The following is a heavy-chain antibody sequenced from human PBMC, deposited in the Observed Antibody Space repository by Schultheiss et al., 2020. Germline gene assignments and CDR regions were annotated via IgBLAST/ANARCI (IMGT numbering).Heavy chain of an antibody. CDR2: ISGSGGST. V-gene: IGHV3-23*01. D-gene: IGHD3-10*01. J-gene: IGHJ4*02. CDR1: GFSFSSYS. CDR3: TIRMVQGVISPNDY. Sequence: GGSLRLSCAASGFSFSSYSMDWVRQAPGKGLEWVSAISGSGGSTYYADSVRGRFTVSRDNAKNTLYLQMGSLKTEDTAVYYCTIRMVQGVISPNDYWGQGTLVTVSS.